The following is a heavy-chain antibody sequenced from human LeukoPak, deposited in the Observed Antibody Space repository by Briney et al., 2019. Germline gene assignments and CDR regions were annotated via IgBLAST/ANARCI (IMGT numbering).Heavy chain of an antibody. CDR2: IWNDGTDK. D-gene: IGHD4-11*01. J-gene: IGHJ4*02. CDR1: GFTFSHYG. CDR3: AKDAQRGFDFSNSLES. Sequence: PGGSLRLSCATSGFTFSHYGMHWVRQAPGKGLEWVAVIWNDGTDKYYGDSVEGRFTISRDNSKNTVYLQMNSLRVEDTAVYYCAKDAQRGFDFSNSLESWGQGTLVTVSS. V-gene: IGHV3-33*06.